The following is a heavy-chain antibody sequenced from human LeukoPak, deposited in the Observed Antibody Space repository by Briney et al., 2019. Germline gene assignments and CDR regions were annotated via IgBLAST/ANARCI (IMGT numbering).Heavy chain of an antibody. Sequence: GGSLRLSCAASGLSFSSYAMTWARQAPVKGLEWVSAISGDGTRTYYADSVKGRFTISRDNSKNTLYLEMSSLRVEDTAIYYCAKWPEGAMDYFDYWGQGTLVTVSS. V-gene: IGHV3-23*01. J-gene: IGHJ4*02. CDR1: GLSFSSYA. CDR3: AKWPEGAMDYFDY. CDR2: ISGDGTRT. D-gene: IGHD3-16*01.